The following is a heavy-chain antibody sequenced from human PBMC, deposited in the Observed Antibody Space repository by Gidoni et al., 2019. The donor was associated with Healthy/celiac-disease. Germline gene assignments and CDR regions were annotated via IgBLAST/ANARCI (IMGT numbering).Heavy chain of an antibody. CDR1: GFTFDDYA. Sequence: EVQLVESGGGLVQPGRSLRLSCAASGFTFDDYAMHWVRQAPGKGLEWVSGISWNSGSIGYADSVKGRFTISRDNAKNSLYLQMNSLRAEDTALYYCAKDEGTMVQGAFDYWGQGTLVTVSS. D-gene: IGHD3-10*01. CDR2: ISWNSGSI. V-gene: IGHV3-9*01. J-gene: IGHJ4*02. CDR3: AKDEGTMVQGAFDY.